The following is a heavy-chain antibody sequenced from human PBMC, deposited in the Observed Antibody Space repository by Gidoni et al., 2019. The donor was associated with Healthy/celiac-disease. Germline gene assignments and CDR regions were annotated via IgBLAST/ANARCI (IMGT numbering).Heavy chain of an antibody. V-gene: IGHV3-23*01. Sequence: EVQLLESGGGLVQPGGSLRLSCAASGFTFSSYAMSWVRQAPGKGLEWVSAISGSGGSTYYADSVKGRFTISRDNSKNTLYLQMNSLRAEDTAVYYCAKGYSSRVDGGDAFDIWGQGTMVTVSS. CDR2: ISGSGGST. J-gene: IGHJ3*02. D-gene: IGHD6-13*01. CDR1: GFTFSSYA. CDR3: AKGYSSRVDGGDAFDI.